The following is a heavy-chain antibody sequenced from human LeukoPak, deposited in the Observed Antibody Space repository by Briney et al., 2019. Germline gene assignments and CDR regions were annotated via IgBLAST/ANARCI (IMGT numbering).Heavy chain of an antibody. CDR2: ISSSGSTI. D-gene: IGHD5-24*01. CDR3: ARDRLKDGYNYDRSHGACH. CDR1: GFTFSDYY. Sequence: PGGSLRLSCAASGFTFSDYYMSWIRQAPGKGLEWVSYISSSGSTIYYADSVKGRFTISRDNAKNSLYLQMNSLRAEDTAVYYCARDRLKDGYNYDRSHGACHWGQGTLVTVSS. V-gene: IGHV3-11*01. J-gene: IGHJ4*02.